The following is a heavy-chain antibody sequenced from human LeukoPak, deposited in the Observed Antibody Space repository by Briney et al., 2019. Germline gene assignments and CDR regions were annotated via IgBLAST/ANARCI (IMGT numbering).Heavy chain of an antibody. J-gene: IGHJ4*02. CDR3: ARVYCSGGSCYDGIIGY. D-gene: IGHD2-15*01. CDR2: IYYSGST. Sequence: SETLSLTCTVSGGSISSYYWSWIRQPPGKGLEWIGYIYYSGSTNYNPSLKSRVTISVDTSKNQFSLKLSSVTAADTAVYYCARVYCSGGSCYDGIIGYWGQGTLVTVSS. CDR1: GGSISSYY. V-gene: IGHV4-59*01.